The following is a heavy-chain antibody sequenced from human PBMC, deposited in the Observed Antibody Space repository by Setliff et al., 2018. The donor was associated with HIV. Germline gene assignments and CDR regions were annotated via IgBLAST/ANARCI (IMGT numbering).Heavy chain of an antibody. CDR1: GGSTSSSTYY. D-gene: IGHD3-10*01. CDR3: ARHSGVASPNWFDP. CDR2: IYYSGTT. J-gene: IGHJ5*02. V-gene: IGHV4-39*01. Sequence: SETLSLTCTVSGGSTSSSTYYWGWIRQPPGKGLEWIGTIYYSGTTYYNPSLKSRVTISIDTSKNQFSLNLSSVTAADTAVYYCARHSGVASPNWFDPWGQGTLVTVSS.